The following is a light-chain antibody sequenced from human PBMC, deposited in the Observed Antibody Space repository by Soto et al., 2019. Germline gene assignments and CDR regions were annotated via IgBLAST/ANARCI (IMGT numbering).Light chain of an antibody. CDR2: EVN. CDR3: SSYGGSNNLI. CDR1: SSDVGGYNY. J-gene: IGLJ2*01. Sequence: QSALTQPPSASGSPGQSVTISCTGTSSDVGGYNYVSWYQQHPGKAPKLMIYEVNKRPSGVPDRFSGSKSGNTASLSVSGLQADDEADYYCSSYGGSNNLIFGGGTKLT. V-gene: IGLV2-8*01.